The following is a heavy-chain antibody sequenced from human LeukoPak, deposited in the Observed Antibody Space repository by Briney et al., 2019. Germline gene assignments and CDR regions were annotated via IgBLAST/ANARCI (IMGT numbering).Heavy chain of an antibody. CDR2: IWYDGTNK. V-gene: IGHV3-33*06. Sequence: GGSLRLSCAASGFTFSIYGMHWVRQAPGKGLEWVAVIWYDGTNKNYAESVKGRFTISRDNAMNTLYLQVNSLRAEDTAVYYCAKVGVMRSSGWFGGDYFDFWGQGTLVTVSS. D-gene: IGHD6-19*01. CDR1: GFTFSIYG. J-gene: IGHJ4*02. CDR3: AKVGVMRSSGWFGGDYFDF.